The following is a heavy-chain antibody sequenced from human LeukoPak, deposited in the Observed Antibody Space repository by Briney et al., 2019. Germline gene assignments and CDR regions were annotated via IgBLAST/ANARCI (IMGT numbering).Heavy chain of an antibody. Sequence: PGGSLRLASAASGFTFDDYGMSWVRQGPGMGLEWVSGINWNGGSTAYADSVKGRFAISRDNAKNSLYLQMNSLRAEDTALYYCVRQYSSGWYYFDYWGQGTLVTVSS. CDR3: VRQYSSGWYYFDY. CDR1: GFTFDDYG. V-gene: IGHV3-20*04. J-gene: IGHJ4*02. CDR2: INWNGGST. D-gene: IGHD6-19*01.